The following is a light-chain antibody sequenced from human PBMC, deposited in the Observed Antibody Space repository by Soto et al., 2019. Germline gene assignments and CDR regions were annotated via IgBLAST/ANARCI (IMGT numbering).Light chain of an antibody. CDR1: QTIDSY. CDR3: QQSYSTPRT. CDR2: GAS. V-gene: IGKV1-39*01. Sequence: DIQMTQSPSSLSASVGDRVTITCRASQTIDSYLNWYQQKPGKAPNLLIYGASGLQSGVPSRLSGSGSGTEFTLTISSLQPEDVATYYCQQSYSTPRTFGQGTKVDIK. J-gene: IGKJ1*01.